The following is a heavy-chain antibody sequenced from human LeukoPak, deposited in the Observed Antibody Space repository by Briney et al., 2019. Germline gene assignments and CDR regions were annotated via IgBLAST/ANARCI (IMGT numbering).Heavy chain of an antibody. CDR2: ISSSSSTI. CDR1: GFNFSSYS. Sequence: GGSLRLSCAASGFNFSSYSMNWVRQAPGKGLEWVSYISSSSSTIYYADSVKGRFTISRDNAKNSLYLQMNSLRAEDTAVYYCARAGAYDFWSGRLDNWFDPRGQGTLVTVSS. V-gene: IGHV3-48*04. CDR3: ARAGAYDFWSGRLDNWFDP. J-gene: IGHJ5*02. D-gene: IGHD3-3*01.